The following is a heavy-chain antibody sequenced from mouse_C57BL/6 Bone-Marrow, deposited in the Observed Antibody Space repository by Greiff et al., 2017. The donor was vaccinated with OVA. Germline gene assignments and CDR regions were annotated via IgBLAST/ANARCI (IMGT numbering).Heavy chain of an antibody. CDR2: IYPGGGYT. CDR1: GYTFTNYW. D-gene: IGHD2-3*01. Sequence: VQLQQSGAELVRPGTSVKMSCKASGYTFTNYWIGWAKQRPGHGLEWIGDIYPGGGYTNYNEKFKGKAILTADKSSSTAYMQFSSLTSEDSAIYYYARSGYYSYYFDYWGQGTTLTVSA. V-gene: IGHV1-63*01. CDR3: ARSGYYSYYFDY. J-gene: IGHJ2*01.